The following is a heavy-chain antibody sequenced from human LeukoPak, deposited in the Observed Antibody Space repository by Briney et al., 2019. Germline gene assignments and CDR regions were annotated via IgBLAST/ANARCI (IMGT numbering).Heavy chain of an antibody. Sequence: ASVKVSCKASGYTLTDYYMHWVRQAPGQGLEWMGRINPNSGGTNYAQKFQGRVTMTRDTSISTVYMELSRLRSDDTAVYYCARSKDSSLYYYGMDVWGQGTTVTVSS. J-gene: IGHJ6*02. CDR1: GYTLTDYY. V-gene: IGHV1-2*06. D-gene: IGHD3-22*01. CDR3: ARSKDSSLYYYGMDV. CDR2: INPNSGGT.